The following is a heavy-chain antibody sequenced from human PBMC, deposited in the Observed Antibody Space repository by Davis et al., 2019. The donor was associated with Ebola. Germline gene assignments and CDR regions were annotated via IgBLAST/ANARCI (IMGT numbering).Heavy chain of an antibody. V-gene: IGHV3-72*01. CDR2: TRNKASSYST. CDR1: GFTFSDHF. D-gene: IGHD5-12*01. CDR3: ARDSRTYEIDY. Sequence: GESLKISCVASGFTFSDHFMDWVRQALGKGLEWVARTRNKASSYSTEYAASVKGRFTISRDDSKNSLSLQMNSLKTEDTAVYYCARDSRTYEIDYWGQGTLVTVSS. J-gene: IGHJ4*02.